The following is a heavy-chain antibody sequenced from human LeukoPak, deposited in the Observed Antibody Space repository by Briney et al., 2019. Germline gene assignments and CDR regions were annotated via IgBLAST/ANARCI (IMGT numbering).Heavy chain of an antibody. Sequence: ASVKVSCKASGYTFTSYYMHWVRQAPGQGLEWMGIINPSGGSTSYAQKFQGRVTMTRDTSTSTVYMELSSLRSQDTAVYYCARGGNQEYSSSWYSGYWGQGTLVTVSS. CDR3: ARGGNQEYSSSWYSGY. D-gene: IGHD6-13*01. CDR1: GYTFTSYY. J-gene: IGHJ4*02. CDR2: INPSGGST. V-gene: IGHV1-46*01.